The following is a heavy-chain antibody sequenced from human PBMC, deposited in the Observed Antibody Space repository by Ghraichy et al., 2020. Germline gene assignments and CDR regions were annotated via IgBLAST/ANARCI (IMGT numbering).Heavy chain of an antibody. CDR3: AKATRRVIVVVIPMGY. CDR1: GFTFSSYA. J-gene: IGHJ4*02. V-gene: IGHV3-23*01. D-gene: IGHD3-22*01. CDR2: ISGSGGST. Sequence: GGSLRLSCAASGFTFSSYAMSWVRQAPGKGLEWVSAISGSGGSTYYADSVKGRFTISRDNSKNTLYLQMNSLRAEDTAVYYCAKATRRVIVVVIPMGYWGQGTLVTVSS.